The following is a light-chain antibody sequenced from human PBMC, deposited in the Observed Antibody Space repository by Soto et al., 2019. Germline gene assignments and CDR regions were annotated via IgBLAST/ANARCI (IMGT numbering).Light chain of an antibody. CDR2: GAS. V-gene: IGKV3-15*01. J-gene: IGKJ1*01. CDR3: QQYNDWPRT. Sequence: EIVMTQSPATLSVSPGERATLSCRASQSVGTYLAWYQQKPGQAPRLLIYGASTRAAGISPRFSGGGSGTEFTLTISSLQSEDFAVYSCQQYNDWPRTFGQGTKVGIK. CDR1: QSVGTY.